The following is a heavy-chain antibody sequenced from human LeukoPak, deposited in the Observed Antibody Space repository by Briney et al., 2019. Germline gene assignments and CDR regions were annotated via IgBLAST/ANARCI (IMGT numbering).Heavy chain of an antibody. CDR3: AKGRIGSYAHDY. V-gene: IGHV3-21*04. CDR1: GFTFSSYS. Sequence: GGSLRLSCAASGFTFSSYSMNWVRQAPGKGLEWVSSISSSSSYIYYADSVKGRFTISRDNSKNTLYLQTNSLRAEDTAIYCCAKGRIGSYAHDYRGQGTLVTVSS. CDR2: ISSSSSYI. D-gene: IGHD1-26*01. J-gene: IGHJ4*02.